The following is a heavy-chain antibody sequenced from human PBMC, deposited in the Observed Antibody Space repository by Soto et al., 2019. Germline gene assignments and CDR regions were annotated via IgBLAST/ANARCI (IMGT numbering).Heavy chain of an antibody. J-gene: IGHJ6*03. V-gene: IGHV1-18*01. Sequence: QDQLVQSGAEVKKPGASVTVSCKASGYSFTNYGVTWVRQAPGQGLEWMGWISAFNGNTHYAQNLQGRVTMTTDASTSTAYMERRGLRADDTAVYYCARDRGVAPPVAGNTHYYYYLGVWGKGTTVTVSS. D-gene: IGHD6-19*01. CDR1: GYSFTNYG. CDR3: ARDRGVAPPVAGNTHYYYYLGV. CDR2: ISAFNGNT.